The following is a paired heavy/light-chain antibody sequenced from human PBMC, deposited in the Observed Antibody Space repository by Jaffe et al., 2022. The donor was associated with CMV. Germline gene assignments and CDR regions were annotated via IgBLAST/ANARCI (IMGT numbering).Heavy chain of an antibody. J-gene: IGHJ4*02. CDR1: GFSFDDYN. Sequence: EVQLVESGGGLVKPGGSLRLSCAGSGFSFDDYNMNWVRQAPGKGLEWVSFISSSSSYSYYADSVKGRFTVSRDSAGNSLFLQMNSLTVGDTGIYYCAKESWAYHPEVPTTIDLWGQGTLVTVSS. CDR2: ISSSSSYS. V-gene: IGHV3-21*01. CDR3: AKESWAYHPEVPTTIDL. D-gene: IGHD2-21*02.
Light chain of an antibody. Sequence: DIQLTQSPSTLYASVGDKVTVTCRASQSLSPWLAWYQHKAGQAPKLLISKTSTLEFGVPSRFSGRGFGTEFTLSISSLQPDDFATYYCLHYQIDSKTFGQGTKVEVK. J-gene: IGKJ1*01. CDR2: KTS. CDR3: LHYQIDSKT. V-gene: IGKV1-5*01. CDR1: QSLSPW.